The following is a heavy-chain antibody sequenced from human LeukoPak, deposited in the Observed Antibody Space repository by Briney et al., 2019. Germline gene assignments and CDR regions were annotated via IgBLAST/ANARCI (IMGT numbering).Heavy chain of an antibody. J-gene: IGHJ6*03. Sequence: ASVKVSCKASGYTFTSYDINWVRQATGQGLEWMGWMNPNSGNTGYAQKFQGRVTMTRDTSTSTVYMELSSLRSEDTAVYYCARGYCSSTSCYAYYYYYYMDVWGKGTTVTISS. V-gene: IGHV1-8*01. CDR3: ARGYCSSTSCYAYYYYYYMDV. D-gene: IGHD2-2*01. CDR1: GYTFTSYD. CDR2: MNPNSGNT.